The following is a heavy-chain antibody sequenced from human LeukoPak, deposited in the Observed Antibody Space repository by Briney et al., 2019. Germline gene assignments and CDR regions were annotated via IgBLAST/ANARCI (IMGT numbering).Heavy chain of an antibody. CDR3: AGVEDSSSWVNYYCYYYMDV. CDR1: GVTFRSYS. V-gene: IGHV3-21*01. CDR2: ISSSSSYI. J-gene: IGHJ6*03. D-gene: IGHD6-13*01. Sequence: GGSLTLSCAVSGVTFRSYSKNWVRQAPGQGLELVSTISSSSSYIYYANSVKGRFTISRDNAKNSLYLQMNSLRAEDTAVYYCAGVEDSSSWVNYYCYYYMDVWGKGTTVTVSS.